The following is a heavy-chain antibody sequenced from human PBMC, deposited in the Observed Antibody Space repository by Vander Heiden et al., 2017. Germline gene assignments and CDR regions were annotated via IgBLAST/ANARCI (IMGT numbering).Heavy chain of an antibody. Sequence: WIRQPPGKGLEWIGYIYYSGSTNYNPSLKSRVTISVDTSKNQFSLKLSSVTAADTAVYYCARVYYDCWSGYYPDYWGQGTMVTVYS. V-gene: IGHV4-59*01. CDR2: IYYSGST. D-gene: IGHD3-3*01. CDR3: ARVYYDCWSGYYPDY. J-gene: IGHJ4*02.